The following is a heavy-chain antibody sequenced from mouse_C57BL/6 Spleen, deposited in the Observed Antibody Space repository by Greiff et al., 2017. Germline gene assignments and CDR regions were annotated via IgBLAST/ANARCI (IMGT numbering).Heavy chain of an antibody. D-gene: IGHD1-1*01. CDR2: ISYDGSN. Sequence: EVKLMESGPGLVKPSQSLSLSCSVTGYSITSCYYWNWIRQFPGNKLEWMGYISYDGSNNYNPSRKNRISITRDTSKNQFFLKLNSVTTEDTATYYCARYYYGSSVDYWGQGTTLTVSS. V-gene: IGHV3-6*01. CDR3: ARYYYGSSVDY. J-gene: IGHJ2*01. CDR1: GYSITSCYY.